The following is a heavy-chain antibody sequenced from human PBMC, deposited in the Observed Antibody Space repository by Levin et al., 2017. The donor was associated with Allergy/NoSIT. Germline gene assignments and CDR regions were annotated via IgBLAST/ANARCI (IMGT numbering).Heavy chain of an antibody. D-gene: IGHD3-16*01. J-gene: IGHJ3*02. CDR2: IYYSGST. V-gene: IGHV4-39*01. CDR3: ARQRTLITFGGVSPPPDAFDM. Sequence: PGGSLRLSCTVSGGSISSSTYYWGWIRQPPGKGLEWIGSIYYSGSTYYNPSLKSRVTISVDTSKNQFSLKLSSVTAADTAVYYCARQRTLITFGGVSPPPDAFDMWGQGTMVTVSS. CDR1: GGSISSSTYY.